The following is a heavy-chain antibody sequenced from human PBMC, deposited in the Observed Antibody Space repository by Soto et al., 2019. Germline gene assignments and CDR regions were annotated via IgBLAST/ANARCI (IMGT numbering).Heavy chain of an antibody. CDR2: ISGSGGST. CDR1: GFTFSSYA. J-gene: IGHJ4*02. D-gene: IGHD6-19*01. CDR3: AKIAVAGTDY. V-gene: IGHV3-23*01. Sequence: GGSLRLSCAASGFTFSSYAMSWVRQAPGKGLEWVSAISGSGGSTYYADSVRGRFTISRDNSKNTLYLQMNSLRGADTAVYYCAKIAVAGTDYWGQGTLVTVSS.